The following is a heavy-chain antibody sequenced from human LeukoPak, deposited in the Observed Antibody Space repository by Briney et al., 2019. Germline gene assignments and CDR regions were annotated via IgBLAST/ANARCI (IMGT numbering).Heavy chain of an antibody. J-gene: IGHJ4*02. D-gene: IGHD3-9*01. CDR3: ARGPKNLDRRFDY. CDR1: GGSISSGSYY. V-gene: IGHV4-61*02. Sequence: PSQTLSLTCTVSGGSISSGSYYWSWIRQPAGKGLEWIGRIYTSGSTNYNPSLKSRVTISVDTSKNQFSLKLSSVTAADTAVYYCARGPKNLDRRFDYWGQGTLVTVSS. CDR2: IYTSGST.